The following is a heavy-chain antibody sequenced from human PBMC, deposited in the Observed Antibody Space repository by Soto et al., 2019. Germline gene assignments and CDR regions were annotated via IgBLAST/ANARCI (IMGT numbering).Heavy chain of an antibody. Sequence: QVQLVESGGGVVQPGRSLRLSCAASGFTFSSYGMHWVRQAPGKGLEWVAAIWYDGSNKYYADSVKGRFTISRDNSKNTVNLKMNSLRVDDTAVYYCAREAAEYYCDYWGQGTMVTVSS. J-gene: IGHJ4*02. V-gene: IGHV3-33*01. CDR2: IWYDGSNK. CDR3: AREAAEYYCDY. D-gene: IGHD6-13*01. CDR1: GFTFSSYG.